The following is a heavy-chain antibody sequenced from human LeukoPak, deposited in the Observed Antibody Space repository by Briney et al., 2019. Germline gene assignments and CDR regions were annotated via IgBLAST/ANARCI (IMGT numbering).Heavy chain of an antibody. CDR3: AKSVQSLVDF. J-gene: IGHJ4*02. Sequence: GGSLRLSCAASGFTFSSYGMHWVRQAPGKGLEWVTFIEHDGSSQNYADSVKGRFTISRDNPQNTVHLQMNSLRVEDTAVYYCAKSVQSLVDFRGQGTLVTVSS. V-gene: IGHV3-30*02. CDR2: IEHDGSSQ. D-gene: IGHD3-16*02. CDR1: GFTFSSYG.